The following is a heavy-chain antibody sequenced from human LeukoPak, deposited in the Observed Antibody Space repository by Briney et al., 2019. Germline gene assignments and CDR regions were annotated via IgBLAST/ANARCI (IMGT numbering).Heavy chain of an antibody. V-gene: IGHV1-46*01. D-gene: IGHD3/OR15-3a*01. J-gene: IGHJ4*02. Sequence: ASVKVSCKASGFTFTRYYMHWVRQAPGQGLEWMGIINPSGNTTIYAQKFQGRVTMTRDMFTSTVHMELSNLRSEDTAVYYCARDPDFTTVPATAAYYFDYWGQGTLVTVSS. CDR1: GFTFTRYY. CDR2: INPSGNTT. CDR3: ARDPDFTTVPATAAYYFDY.